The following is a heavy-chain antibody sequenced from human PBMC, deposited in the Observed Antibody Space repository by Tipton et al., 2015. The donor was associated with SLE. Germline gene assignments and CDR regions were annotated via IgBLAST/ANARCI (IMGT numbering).Heavy chain of an antibody. CDR2: IYYSGST. J-gene: IGHJ4*02. CDR3: ARRLTRYSGYDYFDY. D-gene: IGHD5-12*01. CDR1: GGPISSYY. V-gene: IGHV4-59*08. Sequence: TLSLTCTVSGGPISSYYWSWIRQPPGKGLEWIGYIYYSGSTNYNPSLKSRVTISVDTSKNQFSLKLSSVTAADTAVYYCARRLTRYSGYDYFDYWGQGTLATVSS.